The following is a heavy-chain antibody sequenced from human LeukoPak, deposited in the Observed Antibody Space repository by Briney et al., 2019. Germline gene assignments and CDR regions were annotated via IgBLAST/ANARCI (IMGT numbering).Heavy chain of an antibody. CDR3: ARRTDGSGSFFFDF. Sequence: PSVTLSLTCGVSGDPITNSRFYWGWVRQSPGRGLECIGVIYFSGLTYYNPSLKSPVTLYVDTSRNQFSLKLSSVTAADTAVYYCARRTDGSGSFFFDFSGQGILVSVSS. J-gene: IGHJ4*02. V-gene: IGHV4-39*01. CDR2: IYFSGLT. CDR1: GDPITNSRFY. D-gene: IGHD3-10*01.